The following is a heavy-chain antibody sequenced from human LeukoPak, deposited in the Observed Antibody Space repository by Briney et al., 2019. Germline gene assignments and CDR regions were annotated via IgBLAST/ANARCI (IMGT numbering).Heavy chain of an antibody. V-gene: IGHV4-34*01. CDR2: INHSGST. CDR1: GGSFSSYY. CDR3: ARGQFEDIVVVPAAIPPRNGYYYYYMDV. J-gene: IGHJ6*03. D-gene: IGHD2-2*02. Sequence: PSQTLSLTCAPYGGSFSSYYCSWIRQPPGKGLEWIGEINHSGSTNYNPSLKTRVTISVDTSKNQFSLKLRYVTAADTAVYYCARGQFEDIVVVPAAIPPRNGYYYYYMDVWGKETTVTVSS.